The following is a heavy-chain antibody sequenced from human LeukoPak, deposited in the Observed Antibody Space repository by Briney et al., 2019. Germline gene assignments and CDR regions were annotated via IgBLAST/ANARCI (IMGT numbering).Heavy chain of an antibody. CDR1: GFTFGDYA. J-gene: IGHJ5*02. CDR2: IRSKAYGGTT. D-gene: IGHD4-11*01. CDR3: ARFMTTWAWFDP. V-gene: IGHV3-49*04. Sequence: GGSLRLSCTASGFTFGDYAMSWVRQAPGKGLEWVGFIRSKAYGGTTEYAASVKGRFTISRDDSKSIAYLQMNSLKTEDTAVYYCARFMTTWAWFDPWGQGTLVTVSS.